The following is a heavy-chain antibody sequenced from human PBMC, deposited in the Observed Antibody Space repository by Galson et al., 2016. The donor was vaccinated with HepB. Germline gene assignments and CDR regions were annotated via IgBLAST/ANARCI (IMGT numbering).Heavy chain of an antibody. J-gene: IGHJ3*02. D-gene: IGHD5-18*01. CDR1: GFTFSGYG. V-gene: IGHV3-30*03. CDR3: LIDPRGTQWLVARDPSDI. Sequence: SLRLSCAASGFTFSGYGMHWVRQAPGTGPEWVAVLSYDGRNSYYADSVKGRSTISRDNSKNTLFLQMNNLRAEDTALYYCLIDPRGTQWLVARDPSDIWGQGTLVTVSS. CDR2: LSYDGRNS.